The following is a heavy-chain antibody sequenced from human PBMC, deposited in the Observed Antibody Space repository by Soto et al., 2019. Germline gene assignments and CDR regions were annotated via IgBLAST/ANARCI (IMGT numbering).Heavy chain of an antibody. D-gene: IGHD2-2*01. CDR1: GGSISSYY. V-gene: IGHV4-59*08. J-gene: IGHJ6*02. Sequence: PSETLSLTCTVSGGSISSYYWSWIRQPPEKGLEWIGDIHYSGSTNYNPSLKSQVTIPVDTSKNQFSLKLSSVTAADRAVYYCARHKQTVVEPADMADYGMDAWGQGTTVPVSS. CDR2: IHYSGST. CDR3: ARHKQTVVEPADMADYGMDA.